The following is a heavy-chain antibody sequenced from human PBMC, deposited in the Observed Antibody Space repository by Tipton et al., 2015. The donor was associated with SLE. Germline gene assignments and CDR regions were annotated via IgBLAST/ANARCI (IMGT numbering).Heavy chain of an antibody. CDR2: IYYSGTT. J-gene: IGHJ4*02. V-gene: IGHV4-30-4*01. CDR1: GDSISSAYYY. Sequence: TLSLTCTVSGDSISSAYYYWTWIRQPPGKGLEWIGFIYYSGTTYYNPSLMSRVTISEDTSKNHFSLKLDSVTAADTAVYYCSEGYYFDYWGQGTLVTVSS. CDR3: SEGYYFDY.